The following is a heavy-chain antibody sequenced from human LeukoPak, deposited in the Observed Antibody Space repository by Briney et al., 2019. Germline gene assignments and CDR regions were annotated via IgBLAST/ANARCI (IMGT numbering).Heavy chain of an antibody. CDR3: ARDVYYYYYMDV. CDR1: GFTFSSYW. V-gene: IGHV3-48*01. J-gene: IGHJ6*03. Sequence: GGSLRLSCAASGFTFSSYWMHWVRQAPGKGLEWVSYISSSSSTIYYADSVKGRFTISRDNAKNSLYLQMNSLRAEDTAIYYCARDVYYYYYMDVWGKGTTVTVSS. CDR2: ISSSSSTI.